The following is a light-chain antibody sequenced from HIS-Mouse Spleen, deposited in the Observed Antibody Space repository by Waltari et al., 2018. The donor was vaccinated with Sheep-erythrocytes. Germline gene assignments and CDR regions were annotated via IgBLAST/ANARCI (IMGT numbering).Light chain of an antibody. V-gene: IGLV3-25*03. CDR1: ALPKQY. Sequence: SYELTQPPSVSVSPGQTARITCPGDALPKQYAYWYQQKPGQAPVLVIYKASGRPSGIPERFSGSSSGTTVTLTISGVQAEDEADYYCQSADSSGIWVFGGGTKLTVL. CDR2: KAS. J-gene: IGLJ3*02. CDR3: QSADSSGIWV.